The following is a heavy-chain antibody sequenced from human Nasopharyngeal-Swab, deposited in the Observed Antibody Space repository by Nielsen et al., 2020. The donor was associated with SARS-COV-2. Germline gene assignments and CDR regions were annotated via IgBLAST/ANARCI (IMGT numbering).Heavy chain of an antibody. Sequence: SVKVSCKASGGTFSSYAISWVRQAPGQGLEWMGRIIPILGIANYAQKFQGRATITADKSTSTAYMELSSLRSEDTAVYYCAREGGTRDGFDPWGQGTLVTVSS. D-gene: IGHD2-15*01. CDR3: AREGGTRDGFDP. J-gene: IGHJ5*02. V-gene: IGHV1-69*04. CDR2: IIPILGIA. CDR1: GGTFSSYA.